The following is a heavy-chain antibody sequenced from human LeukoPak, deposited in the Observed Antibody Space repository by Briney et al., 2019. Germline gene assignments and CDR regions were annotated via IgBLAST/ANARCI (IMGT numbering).Heavy chain of an antibody. D-gene: IGHD3-16*01. J-gene: IGHJ5*02. CDR2: IYTSGST. CDR3: ARVTFGGPSRGFDP. V-gene: IGHV4-4*07. CDR1: GGSISSYY. Sequence: SETLSLTCTVSGGSISSYYWSWIRQPAGKGLEWIGRIYTSGSTNYNPSLKSRVTMSVDTSKNQFSLKLSSVTAADAAVYYCARVTFGGPSRGFDPWGQGTLVTVSS.